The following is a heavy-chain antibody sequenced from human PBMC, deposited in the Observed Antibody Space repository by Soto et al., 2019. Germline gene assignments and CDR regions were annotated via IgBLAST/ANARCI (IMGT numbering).Heavy chain of an antibody. V-gene: IGHV4-30-4*01. J-gene: IGHJ4*02. CDR1: GGSISSGDYY. CDR2: IYYSWST. CDR3: ARGRGESDY. Sequence: SETLSLTCTVSGGSISSGDYYWSWIRQPPGKGLEWIGYIYYSWSTYYNPSLKSRVTISVDTSKNQFSLKLSSLTAADTAVYYCARGRGESDYWGQGTLVTVSS.